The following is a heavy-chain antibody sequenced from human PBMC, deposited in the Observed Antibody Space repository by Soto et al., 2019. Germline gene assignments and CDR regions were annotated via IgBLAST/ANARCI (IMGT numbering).Heavy chain of an antibody. J-gene: IGHJ4*02. CDR1: GFTFTRYS. CDR2: ISSTTNYI. Sequence: LRLSCAASGFTFTRYSMNWVRQAPGKGLEWVSSISSTTNYIYYADSMKGRFTVSRDNAKNSVYLEMNSLSAEDTAVYYCARESEDLTSNFDYWGQGTLVTVYS. CDR3: ARESEDLTSNFDY. V-gene: IGHV3-21*01.